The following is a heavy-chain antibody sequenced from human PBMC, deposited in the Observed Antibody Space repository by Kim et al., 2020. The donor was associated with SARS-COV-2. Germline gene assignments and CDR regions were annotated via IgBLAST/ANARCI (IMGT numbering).Heavy chain of an antibody. CDR2: IYYSGST. Sequence: SETLSLTCTVSGGSISSSSYYWGWIRQPPGTGLEWIGIIYYSGSTYYNPSLKSRVTISVDTSKNQFSLKLTSVTAADTAVYYYAMGDTSGYSDYWGQGTLVTVSS. J-gene: IGHJ4*02. D-gene: IGHD3-22*01. CDR3: AMGDTSGYSDY. V-gene: IGHV4-39*01. CDR1: GGSISSSSYY.